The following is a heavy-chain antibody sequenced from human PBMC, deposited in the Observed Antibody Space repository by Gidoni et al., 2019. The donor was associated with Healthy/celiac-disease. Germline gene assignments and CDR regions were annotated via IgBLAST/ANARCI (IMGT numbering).Heavy chain of an antibody. CDR2: ISYDGSNK. CDR1: GFTFSSCG. J-gene: IGHJ6*02. CDR3: ASEQQLVMDV. V-gene: IGHV3-30*03. Sequence: QVQLVESGGGVVQPGRSLRPSCAAAGFTFSSCGMHWVRQAPGKGLAVVAVISYDGSNKYYADSVKGRFTISRDNSKNTLYLQMNSLRAEDTAVYYCASEQQLVMDVWGQGTTVTVSS. D-gene: IGHD6-13*01.